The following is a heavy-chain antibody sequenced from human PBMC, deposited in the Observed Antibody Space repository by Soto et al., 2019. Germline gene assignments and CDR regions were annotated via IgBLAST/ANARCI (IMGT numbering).Heavy chain of an antibody. J-gene: IGHJ4*02. CDR3: ATDLRDLAVAGRGVY. V-gene: IGHV1-24*01. CDR2: FDPEDGET. Sequence: ASVKVSCKVSGYSLTELSMHWVRQAPGKGLEWMGGFDPEDGETIYAQKFQGRVTMTEDTSTDTAYMELSSLRSEDTAVYYCATDLRDLAVAGRGVYWGQGTLVTVSS. CDR1: GYSLTELS. D-gene: IGHD6-19*01.